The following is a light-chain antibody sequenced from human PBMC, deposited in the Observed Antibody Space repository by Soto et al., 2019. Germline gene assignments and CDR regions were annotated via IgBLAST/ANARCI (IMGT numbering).Light chain of an antibody. V-gene: IGKV1-33*01. CDR3: QQYDAPLT. CDR1: QDISNY. J-gene: IGKJ4*01. Sequence: EIQMTQSPSSLSASVGDRVTITCQARQDISNYLNWYPQKPGKAPKLLTYDASKLETGVPSRVSGNGTETDFTFTISSLQPYDIATYYYQQYDAPLTFGGGTKVEIK. CDR2: DAS.